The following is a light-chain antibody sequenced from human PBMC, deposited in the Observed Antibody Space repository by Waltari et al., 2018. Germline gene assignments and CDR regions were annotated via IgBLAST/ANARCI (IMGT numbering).Light chain of an antibody. CDR3: QQTSSTPYT. CDR2: GAS. Sequence: DIQMTQSPPSLSAFLGDRVTITCRASQSVSSFLNWYQRKSGKAPKLLVYGASNIQTAVPSRFSAFGSGTEFTLTISALQSEDFATYFCQQTSSTPYTFGQGT. V-gene: IGKV1-39*01. J-gene: IGKJ2*01. CDR1: QSVSSF.